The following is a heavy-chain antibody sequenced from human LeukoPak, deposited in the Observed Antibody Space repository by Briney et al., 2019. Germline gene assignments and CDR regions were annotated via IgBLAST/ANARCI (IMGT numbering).Heavy chain of an antibody. Sequence: PGGSLRLSCVASGFTSSNYWMTWARQAQGKGLEWVANIKEDGSEKSYVDSVKGRFSISRDNAKNSLYLQMNNLRVEDTAVYYCARDVSPVINNVWFDAFDMWGLGTMVTVSS. V-gene: IGHV3-7*01. CDR1: GFTSSNYW. CDR2: IKEDGSEK. J-gene: IGHJ3*02. CDR3: ARDVSPVINNVWFDAFDM. D-gene: IGHD2-21*01.